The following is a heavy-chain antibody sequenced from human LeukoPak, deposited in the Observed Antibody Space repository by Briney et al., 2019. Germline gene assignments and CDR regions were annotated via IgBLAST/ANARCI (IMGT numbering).Heavy chain of an antibody. V-gene: IGHV3-21*01. J-gene: IGHJ6*03. CDR1: GFSFSSYW. CDR3: ARKMATKASYYYYMDV. D-gene: IGHD5-24*01. Sequence: GGSLRLSCAASGFSFSSYWMNWVRQAPGKGLEWVSSISSSSSYIYYADSVKGRFTISRDNAKNSLYLQMNSLRAEDTAVYYCARKMATKASYYYYMDVWGKGTTVTVSS. CDR2: ISSSSSYI.